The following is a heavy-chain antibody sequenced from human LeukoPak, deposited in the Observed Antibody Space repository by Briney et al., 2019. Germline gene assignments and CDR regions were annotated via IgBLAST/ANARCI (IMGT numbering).Heavy chain of an antibody. CDR3: AKDSKIPQQPLDY. CDR1: GGSISSGGYY. J-gene: IGHJ4*02. CDR2: ISGSGGST. V-gene: IGHV3-23*01. Sequence: TSETLSLTCTVSGGSISSGGYYWSWIRQAPGKGLEWVSAISGSGGSTYYADSVKGRFTISRDNSKNTLYLQMNSLRAEDTAVYYCAKDSKIPQQPLDYWGQGTLVTVSS. D-gene: IGHD6-13*01.